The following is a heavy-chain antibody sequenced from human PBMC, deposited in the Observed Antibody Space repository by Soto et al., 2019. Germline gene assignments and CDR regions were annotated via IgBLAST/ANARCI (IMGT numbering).Heavy chain of an antibody. Sequence: PGESLKISCKGSGYSFTGYWISWVRQMPGKGLEWMGRIDPSDSYTNYSPSFQGHVTISADKSISTAYLQWSSLKASDTAMYYCASARGYSYGYSYWGQGALVTV. V-gene: IGHV5-10-1*01. CDR1: GYSFTGYW. CDR2: IDPSDSYT. D-gene: IGHD5-18*01. CDR3: ASARGYSYGYSY. J-gene: IGHJ4*02.